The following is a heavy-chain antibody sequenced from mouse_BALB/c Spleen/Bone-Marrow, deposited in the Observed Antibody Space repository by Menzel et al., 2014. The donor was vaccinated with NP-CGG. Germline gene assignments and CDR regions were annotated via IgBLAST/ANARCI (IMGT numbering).Heavy chain of an antibody. Sequence: VQLQQPGAELVKPGASVKLSCTAPGFNIKDTYMHWVKQRPEQGLEWIGRIDPANGNTKYDPKFQGKATITADTSSNTAYLQLSSLTSEDTAVYYCARWEYYAMDYWGQGTSVTVSS. CDR2: IDPANGNT. CDR1: GFNIKDTY. CDR3: ARWEYYAMDY. V-gene: IGHV14-3*02. J-gene: IGHJ4*01. D-gene: IGHD4-1*01.